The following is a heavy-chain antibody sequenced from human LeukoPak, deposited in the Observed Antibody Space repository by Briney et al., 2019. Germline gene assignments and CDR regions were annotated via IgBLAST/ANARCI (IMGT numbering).Heavy chain of an antibody. J-gene: IGHJ4*02. V-gene: IGHV1-2*02. CDR2: INPDSGGT. D-gene: IGHD6-6*01. CDR3: ARVASAVHSDY. CDR1: GYTFTGYY. Sequence: ASVKVSCKASGYTFTGYYIHWVRQAPGQGLEWMGWINPDSGGTNYAQIFQGRVTMTRDTSISTAYMELNRLRSDDTAVYYCARVASAVHSDYWGQGTLVTVSS.